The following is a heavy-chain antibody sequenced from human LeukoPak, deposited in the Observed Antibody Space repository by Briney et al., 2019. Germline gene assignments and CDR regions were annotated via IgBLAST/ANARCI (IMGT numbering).Heavy chain of an antibody. CDR3: ARIGPYYYNYYMDV. CDR2: ISADNGNT. J-gene: IGHJ6*03. Sequence: ASVKVSCKASGYTFTSYGISWVRQAPGQGFEWLGWISADNGNTNYPQKLQGRVTMTTDTSSTTAYMELRSLRSDDTAVYYCARIGPYYYNYYMDVWGKGTTVTVSS. V-gene: IGHV1-18*01. D-gene: IGHD2-21*01. CDR1: GYTFTSYG.